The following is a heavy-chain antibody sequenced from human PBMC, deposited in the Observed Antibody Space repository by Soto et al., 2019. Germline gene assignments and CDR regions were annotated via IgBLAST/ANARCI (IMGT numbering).Heavy chain of an antibody. CDR2: IYYSGST. D-gene: IGHD1-20*01. CDR1: GGSISSGDYY. J-gene: IGHJ4*02. CDR3: ARQPSPEYNWNDAGPFDY. Sequence: PSETLSLTCTVSGGSISSGDYYWSWIRQPPGKGLEWIGYIYYSGSTYYNPSLKSRVTISVDTSKNQFSLKLSSVTAADTAVYYCARQPSPEYNWNDAGPFDYWGQGTLVTVSS. V-gene: IGHV4-30-4*01.